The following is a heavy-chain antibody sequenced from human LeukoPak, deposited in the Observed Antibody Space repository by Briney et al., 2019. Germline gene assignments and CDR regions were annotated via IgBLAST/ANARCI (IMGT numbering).Heavy chain of an antibody. CDR2: IGTIISTT. D-gene: IGHD6-19*01. Sequence: GGSLRLSCAASGFTFGSYEMNWVRQAPGKGLAWVSYIGTIISTTYYADSVKGRFTVSRDDAKSSLYLQMSSLRAEDTAVYYCARNVYDLRGQWLVPGFDYWGQGTLVTVSS. CDR3: ARNVYDLRGQWLVPGFDY. V-gene: IGHV3-48*03. CDR1: GFTFGSYE. J-gene: IGHJ4*02.